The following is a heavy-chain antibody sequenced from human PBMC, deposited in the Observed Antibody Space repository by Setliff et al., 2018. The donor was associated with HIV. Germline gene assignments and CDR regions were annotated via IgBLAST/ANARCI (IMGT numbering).Heavy chain of an antibody. CDR3: ARDSRTGYFDS. D-gene: IGHD2-2*01. V-gene: IGHV3-48*04. CDR2: ITDNSRTI. Sequence: LRLSCAASGFTFSSYSMAWVRQVPGKGLEWLSYITDNSRTIYYADSVKGRFSISRDNAENSLYLQMNSLRAEDTAVYYCARDSRTGYFDSWGQGTLVTVSS. CDR1: GFTFSSYS. J-gene: IGHJ4*02.